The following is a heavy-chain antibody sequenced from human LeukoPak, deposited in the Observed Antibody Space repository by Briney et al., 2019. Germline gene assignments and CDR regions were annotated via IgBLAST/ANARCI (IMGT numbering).Heavy chain of an antibody. J-gene: IGHJ3*02. D-gene: IGHD6-13*01. CDR2: ISYDGSNK. CDR1: GFTFSSYA. V-gene: IGHV3-30-3*01. CDR3: AREQGSSWVAFDI. Sequence: QPGRSLRLSCAASGFTFSSYAMHWVRQAPGKGLEWVAVISYDGSNKYYAESVKGRFTISRDNSKNTLDLQMNSLRAEDTAVYYCAREQGSSWVAFDIWGQGTMVTVSS.